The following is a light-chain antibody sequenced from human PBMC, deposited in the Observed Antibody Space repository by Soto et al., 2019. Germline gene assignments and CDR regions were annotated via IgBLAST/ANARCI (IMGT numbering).Light chain of an antibody. J-gene: IGKJ4*01. V-gene: IGKV1-33*01. CDR1: QDMSNY. CDR3: QQYDNLPLT. CDR2: AAS. Sequence: IQMTQSPSSLSASVGDRVTITCQASQDMSNYLNWYQWKPGKAPKLLIYAASNLETGVPSRFSGSGSGTDFTFTISSLQPEDIATYYCQQYDNLPLTFGGGTEVEI.